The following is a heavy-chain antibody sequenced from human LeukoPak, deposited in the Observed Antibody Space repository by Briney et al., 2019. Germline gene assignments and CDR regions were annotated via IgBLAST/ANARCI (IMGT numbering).Heavy chain of an antibody. CDR1: GFTFSSYG. J-gene: IGHJ3*02. D-gene: IGHD5-18*01. CDR2: IQNDGSNE. Sequence: GGSLRLSCAASGFTFSSYGMHWVRQAPGKGLEWVAYIQNDGSNEQYADSVKGRFSISRDSSKNILYLQMNSLRAEDTAVYYCARSGAYTYGDLTFDIWGQGTMVTVSS. V-gene: IGHV3-30*19. CDR3: ARSGAYTYGDLTFDI.